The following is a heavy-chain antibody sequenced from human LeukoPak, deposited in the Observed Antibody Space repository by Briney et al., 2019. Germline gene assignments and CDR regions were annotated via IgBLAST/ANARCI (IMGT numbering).Heavy chain of an antibody. J-gene: IGHJ4*02. CDR3: ARPAAAGRFDY. CDR2: ICGSGGST. CDR1: GSTFSTYA. Sequence: GGSLRLSCAASGSTFSTYAMNWVRQAPGKGLEWVSSICGSGGSTYYADSVKGRFTISRDNAKNSLYLQMNSLRAEDTAVYLCARPAAAGRFDYWGQGTLVTVSS. V-gene: IGHV3-48*03. D-gene: IGHD6-13*01.